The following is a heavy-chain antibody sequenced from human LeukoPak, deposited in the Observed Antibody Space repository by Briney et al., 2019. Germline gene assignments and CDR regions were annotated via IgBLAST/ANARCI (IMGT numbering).Heavy chain of an antibody. CDR3: AREGAAAGTILYYMDV. D-gene: IGHD6-13*01. CDR1: GYTFTGYY. CDR2: INPHSGGT. V-gene: IGHV1-2*02. J-gene: IGHJ6*03. Sequence: GASVKVSCKASGYTFTGYYMHWVRQAPGQGLEWMGWINPHSGGTNYAQKFQGRVTMTRDTSISKAYMERSRLRADDTAVYYCAREGAAAGTILYYMDVWGKGTTVTVSS.